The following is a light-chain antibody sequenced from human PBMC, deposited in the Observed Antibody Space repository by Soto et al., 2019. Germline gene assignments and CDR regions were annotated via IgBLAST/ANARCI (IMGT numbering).Light chain of an antibody. J-gene: IGKJ5*01. Sequence: EIVLTQSPATLSLSPGERATLSCRASQSVSSYLAWYQQKPGQAPRLLIYDASNRAPGIPARFSGSGSGTDFTLTISSLAPEDFAIYYCQHRSNWPITFGQGTRLEIK. V-gene: IGKV3-11*01. CDR1: QSVSSY. CDR3: QHRSNWPIT. CDR2: DAS.